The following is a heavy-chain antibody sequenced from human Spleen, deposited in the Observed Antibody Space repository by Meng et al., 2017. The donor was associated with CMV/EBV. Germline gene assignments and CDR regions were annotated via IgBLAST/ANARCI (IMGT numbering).Heavy chain of an antibody. CDR3: ARIHVSGICIIGGWFDS. CDR1: GFPLDGYA. V-gene: IGHV3-23*01. CDR2: ITGSGGST. J-gene: IGHJ5*01. Sequence: GGSLRLSCAVSGFPLDGYAMTWVRQAPGKGLESVSGITGSGGSTFYANSVKGRFTISRDTSRNTVSLQMNSLRAEDTAVYYCARIHVSGICIIGGWFDSWGQGTLVTVSS. D-gene: IGHD3-16*01.